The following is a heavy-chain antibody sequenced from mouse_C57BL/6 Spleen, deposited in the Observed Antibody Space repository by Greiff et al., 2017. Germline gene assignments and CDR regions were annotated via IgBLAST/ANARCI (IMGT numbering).Heavy chain of an antibody. Sequence: QVQLQQPGAELVKPGASVKLSCKASGYTFTSYWMQWVKQRPGQGLEWIGEIDPSDSYTNYNQKFKGKATLTVDTSSSTAYMQLSSLTSEDSAVYYCARPGHSNYDGFAYWGQGTLVTVSA. D-gene: IGHD2-5*01. V-gene: IGHV1-50*01. J-gene: IGHJ3*01. CDR2: IDPSDSYT. CDR3: ARPGHSNYDGFAY. CDR1: GYTFTSYW.